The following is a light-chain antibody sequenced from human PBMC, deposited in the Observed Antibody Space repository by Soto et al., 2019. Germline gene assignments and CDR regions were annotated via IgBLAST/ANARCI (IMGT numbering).Light chain of an antibody. J-gene: IGKJ2*01. CDR3: QQYGTSPPT. CDR1: QSVSSSY. CDR2: GTS. V-gene: IGKV3-20*01. Sequence: EIVLTQSPGTLSLSPGERATLSCRASQSVSSSYLAWYQQKPGQAPRLLIYGTSKRATGIPDKFSGSGSGTDFTLTVSRLEPEDFAVVYCQQYGTSPPTFGQGTNLESK.